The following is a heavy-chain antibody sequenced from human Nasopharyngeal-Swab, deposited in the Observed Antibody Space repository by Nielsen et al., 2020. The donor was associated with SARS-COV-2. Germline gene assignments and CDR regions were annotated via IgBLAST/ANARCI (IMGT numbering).Heavy chain of an antibody. V-gene: IGHV3-64D*06. CDR1: GFTFSSYA. CDR3: ARYIIAARPLYYYYGMDV. CDR2: ISSNGGST. J-gene: IGHJ6*02. Sequence: GESLKISCSASGFTFSSYAMHWVRQAPGKGLEYVSAISSNGGSTYYADSVKGRFTISRDNSKNTLYLQMSSLRAEDTAVYYCARYIIAARPLYYYYGMDVWGQGTTVTGSS. D-gene: IGHD6-6*01.